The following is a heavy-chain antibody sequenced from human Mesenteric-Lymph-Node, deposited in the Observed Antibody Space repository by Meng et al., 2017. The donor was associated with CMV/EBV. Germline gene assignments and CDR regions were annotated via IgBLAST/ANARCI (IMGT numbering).Heavy chain of an antibody. CDR2: IRDDGSDT. CDR1: GFPFRSYD. CDR3: AKVTFGY. D-gene: IGHD3-16*01. Sequence: LSCAASGFPFRSYDMHWVRQAPGKGLEWVGLIRDDGSDTYYADSVRGRFTISRDNSKNTVYLQMDSLRTEDTAFYYCAKVTFGYWGQGTLVTVSS. V-gene: IGHV3-30*02. J-gene: IGHJ4*02.